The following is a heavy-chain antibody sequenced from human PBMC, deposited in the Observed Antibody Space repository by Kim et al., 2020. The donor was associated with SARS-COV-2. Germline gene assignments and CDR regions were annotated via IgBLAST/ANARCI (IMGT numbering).Heavy chain of an antibody. CDR2: ISYDGSNK. CDR1: GFTFSSYA. D-gene: IGHD5-12*01. J-gene: IGHJ4*02. V-gene: IGHV3-30-3*01. Sequence: GGSLRLSCAASGFTFSSYAMHWVRQAPGKGLEWVAVISYDGSNKYYADSVKGRFTISRDNSKNTLYLQMNSLRAEDTAVYYCATSNRYSGYRFDYWGQGT. CDR3: ATSNRYSGYRFDY.